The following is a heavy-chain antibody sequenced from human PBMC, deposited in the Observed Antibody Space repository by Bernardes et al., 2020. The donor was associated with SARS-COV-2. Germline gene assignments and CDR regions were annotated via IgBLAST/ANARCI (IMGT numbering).Heavy chain of an antibody. V-gene: IGHV1-2*02. D-gene: IGHD2-2*01. J-gene: IGHJ3*01. CDR2: INANSGGT. Sequence: ASVKVSCMASGYTFTDYYIHWVRQAPGQGLEWMGWINANSGGTNYAQKFQGRVTMTRDTSINTAYVELSRLSSDDTAVYYCARVYRSTFSAFDFWGQGKMVTVSS. CDR1: GYTFTDYY. CDR3: ARVYRSTFSAFDF.